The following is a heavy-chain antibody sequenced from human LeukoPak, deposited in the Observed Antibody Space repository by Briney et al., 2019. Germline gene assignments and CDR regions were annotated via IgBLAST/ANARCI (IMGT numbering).Heavy chain of an antibody. CDR3: ARDKPAEAALDF. V-gene: IGHV1-2*02. CDR2: INPNSGGT. Sequence: GASVKVSSKASGYTFTGYYIHYVRQAPGQGPDWLGLINPNSGGTNNAQKFQGRLTMTRDRTIHTAYMDLRSLTYDDTAVYYCARDKPAEAALDFWGQGTLVIVSS. CDR1: GYTFTGYY. J-gene: IGHJ4*02.